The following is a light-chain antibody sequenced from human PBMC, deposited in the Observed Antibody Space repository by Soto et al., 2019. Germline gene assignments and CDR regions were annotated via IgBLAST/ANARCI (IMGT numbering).Light chain of an antibody. J-gene: IGLJ2*01. CDR1: SSNIGSNP. Sequence: QSVLTQPPSASGTHGQRVTISCSGSSSNIGSNPVNWFQQLPGTAPKLLIYSNNLRPSGVPDRFSGSKSGTSASLAISGLQSEDEADYYCAALDDSLNGVIFGGGTKLTVL. CDR2: SNN. CDR3: AALDDSLNGVI. V-gene: IGLV1-44*01.